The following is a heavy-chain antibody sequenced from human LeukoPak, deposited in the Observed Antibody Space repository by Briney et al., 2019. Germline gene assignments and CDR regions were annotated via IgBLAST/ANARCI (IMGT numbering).Heavy chain of an antibody. CDR2: ISSSSSYI. CDR3: ARDSGDSSGYYCNGATHFDY. Sequence: PGGSLRLSCAASGFTFSSYSMNWVRQAPGKGLEWVSSISSSSSYIYYADSVKGRFTISRDNAKNSLYLQMNSLRAEDTAVYYCARDSGDSSGYYCNGATHFDYWGQGTLVTVSS. V-gene: IGHV3-21*01. J-gene: IGHJ4*02. D-gene: IGHD3-22*01. CDR1: GFTFSSYS.